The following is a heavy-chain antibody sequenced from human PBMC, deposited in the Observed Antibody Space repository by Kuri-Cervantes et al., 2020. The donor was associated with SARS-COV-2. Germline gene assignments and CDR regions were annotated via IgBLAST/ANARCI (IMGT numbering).Heavy chain of an antibody. CDR2: MNPNSGNT. V-gene: IGHV1-8*01. J-gene: IGHJ6*03. CDR3: ARGNQGVPYYYMDV. Sequence: ASVKVSCKVSGYTLTELSMHWVRQAPGKGLEWMGWMNPNSGNTGYAQKFQGRVTMTRNTSISTAYMELSSLRSEDTAVYYCARGNQGVPYYYMDVWGKGTTVTVSS. D-gene: IGHD2-8*01. CDR1: GYTLTELS.